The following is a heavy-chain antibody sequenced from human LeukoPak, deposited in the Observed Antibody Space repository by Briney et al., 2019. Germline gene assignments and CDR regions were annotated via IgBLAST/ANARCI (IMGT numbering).Heavy chain of an antibody. CDR3: ARAVGDYDILTGYLMDV. D-gene: IGHD3-9*01. CDR1: GGSISSGSYY. Sequence: SQTLSLTCTVSGGSISSGSYYWSWIRQPAGKGLEWIGRIYTSGSTNYNPSLKSRVTISVDTSKNQFSLKLSSVTAADTAVYYCARAVGDYDILTGYLMDVWGKGTTVTISS. CDR2: IYTSGST. V-gene: IGHV4-61*02. J-gene: IGHJ6*03.